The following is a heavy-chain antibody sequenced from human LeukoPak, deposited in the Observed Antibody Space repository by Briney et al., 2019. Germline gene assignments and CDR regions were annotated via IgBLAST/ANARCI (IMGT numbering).Heavy chain of an antibody. V-gene: IGHV3-66*01. Sequence: GGSLRLSCAASEFTVSSNYMSWVRQAPGKGLEWVSVIYSGGSTYYADSVKGRFTISRDNSKNTLYLQMNSLRAEDTAVYYCARFLNWRYGMDVWGQGTTVTVSS. D-gene: IGHD1-1*01. J-gene: IGHJ6*02. CDR2: IYSGGST. CDR3: ARFLNWRYGMDV. CDR1: EFTVSSNY.